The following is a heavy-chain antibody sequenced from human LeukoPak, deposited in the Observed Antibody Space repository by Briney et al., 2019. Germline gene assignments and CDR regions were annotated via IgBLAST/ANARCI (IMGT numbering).Heavy chain of an antibody. CDR1: GFTFSSYA. CDR3: ARLMGSYLDY. CDR2: ISGSGDNT. V-gene: IGHV3-23*01. D-gene: IGHD3-10*01. J-gene: IGHJ4*02. Sequence: GGSLRLSCAASGFTFSSYAMSWVRQPPGKGLEWVSGISGSGDNTYYADSVKGRFTISRDNSKNTLSLQMNSLRAEDTAVYYCARLMGSYLDYWGQGTLVTVSS.